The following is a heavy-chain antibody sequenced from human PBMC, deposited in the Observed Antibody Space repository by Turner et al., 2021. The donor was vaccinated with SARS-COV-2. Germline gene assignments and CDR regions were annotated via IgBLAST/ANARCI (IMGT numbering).Heavy chain of an antibody. J-gene: IGHJ4*01. CDR1: GFTFSSYT. CDR2: IRGSGSGT. D-gene: IGHD1-26*01. Sequence: EVQLLESGGGLVQPGGSLRLSCAASGFTFSSYTMTWVRQAPGKGLQWGSAIRGSGSGTYYADSVKGRFTISRDNSKSTLYLQMSSLRAEDTAIYYCAKDVGVASLVGATADYWGQGTLVTVSS. CDR3: AKDVGVASLVGATADY. V-gene: IGHV3-23*01.